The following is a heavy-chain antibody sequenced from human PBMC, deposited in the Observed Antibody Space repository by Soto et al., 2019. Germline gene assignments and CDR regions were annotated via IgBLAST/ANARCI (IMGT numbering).Heavy chain of an antibody. V-gene: IGHV1-69*02. CDR2: VIPIQGKA. CDR3: AKSLLFVNLAYMDV. D-gene: IGHD3-3*01. Sequence: QVQLVQSGAEVKKPGSSVRIYCEVSGDSLTSYTFTWVRQAPGQGLEWMGRVIPIQGKADYALKIQDRVPISSDKSNNTVYMELTRLRLADTAVYYCAKSLLFVNLAYMDVWGKGTTVTVSS. CDR1: GDSLTSYT. J-gene: IGHJ6*03.